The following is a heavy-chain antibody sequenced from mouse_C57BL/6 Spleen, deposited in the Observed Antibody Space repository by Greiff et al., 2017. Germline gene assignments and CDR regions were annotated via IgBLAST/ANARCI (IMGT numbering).Heavy chain of an antibody. CDR3: ARTFITTVVAQSYVPYYAMDY. V-gene: IGHV1-64*01. J-gene: IGHJ4*01. Sequence: QVQLQQPGAELVKPGASVKLSCKASGYTFTSYWMHWVKQRPGQGLEWIGMIHPNSGSTNYNEKFKSKATLTVDKSSSTAYMQRSSLTSEDSAVYYCARTFITTVVAQSYVPYYAMDYWGQGTSVTVSS. D-gene: IGHD1-1*01. CDR2: IHPNSGST. CDR1: GYTFTSYW.